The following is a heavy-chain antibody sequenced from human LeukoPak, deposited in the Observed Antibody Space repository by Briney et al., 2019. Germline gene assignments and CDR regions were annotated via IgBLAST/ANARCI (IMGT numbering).Heavy chain of an antibody. CDR3: AREALGWYGSGLLKKNWFDP. CDR1: GYTFTGYY. Sequence: ASVKVSCKASGYTFTGYYMHWVRQAPGQGLEWMGWINPNSGGTNYAQKFQGRVTMTRDPSISTAYMEVSRLRSDVTAVYYCAREALGWYGSGLLKKNWFDPWGQGTLVTVSS. CDR2: INPNSGGT. D-gene: IGHD6-19*01. V-gene: IGHV1-2*02. J-gene: IGHJ5*02.